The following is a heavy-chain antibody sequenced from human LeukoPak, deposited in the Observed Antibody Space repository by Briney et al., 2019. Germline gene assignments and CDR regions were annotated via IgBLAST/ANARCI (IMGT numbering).Heavy chain of an antibody. J-gene: IGHJ4*02. V-gene: IGHV3-7*04. CDR1: KFTLSDYY. CDR3: ARGTYYYEF. D-gene: IGHD3/OR15-3a*01. Sequence: HSGGSLRLSCAASKFTLSDYYMTWVRQAPGKGPEWVAYMNQFGTEIKYLDSVKGRFTISRDNAKNSLYLWMTSLTADDTAVYYCARGTYYYEFWGQGTLVIVSS. CDR2: MNQFGTEI.